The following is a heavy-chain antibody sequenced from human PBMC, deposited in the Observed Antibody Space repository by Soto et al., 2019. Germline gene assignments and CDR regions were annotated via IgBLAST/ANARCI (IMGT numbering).Heavy chain of an antibody. CDR3: GKGSAATNYFYYATDV. V-gene: IGHV3-23*01. CDR2: ISASGGST. CDR1: GFTFGIHA. J-gene: IGHJ6*02. D-gene: IGHD2-15*01. Sequence: EVQLLESGGGLVQPGGSLRLSCAASGFTFGIHAMIWVRQAPGKGLEWVSFISASGGSTYYADSVKGRFTISRDNSKKTLYLQMNILRGEDTAVYYCGKGSAATNYFYYATDVWGQGTTVTVSS.